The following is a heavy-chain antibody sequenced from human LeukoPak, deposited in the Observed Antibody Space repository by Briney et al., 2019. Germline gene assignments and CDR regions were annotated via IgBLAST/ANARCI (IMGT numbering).Heavy chain of an antibody. D-gene: IGHD6-13*01. CDR3: ARERDSSSSGGAFDI. Sequence: SETLSLTCTVSGGSISSGSYYWSWIRQPAGKGLEWIGRIYTSGSTNYNPSLKSRVTISVDTSKNQFSLKLSSVTAADTAVYYCARERDSSSSGGAFDIWGQGTMVTVSS. CDR1: GGSISSGSYY. CDR2: IYTSGST. J-gene: IGHJ3*02. V-gene: IGHV4-61*02.